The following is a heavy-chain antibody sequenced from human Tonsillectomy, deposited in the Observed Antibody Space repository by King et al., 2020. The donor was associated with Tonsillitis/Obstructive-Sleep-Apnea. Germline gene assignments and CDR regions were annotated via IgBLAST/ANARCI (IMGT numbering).Heavy chain of an antibody. Sequence: VQLQQWGAGLLKPSETLSLTCAVYGGSFSGYYWSWIRQPPGKGLEWIGEINHSGSTNYNPSLKSRVTISVDTSKNQFSLKLSSVTAADTAVYYCAREEDTMVRGVMSWFDPWGQGTLVTVSS. CDR2: INHSGST. V-gene: IGHV4-34*01. CDR3: AREEDTMVRGVMSWFDP. CDR1: GGSFSGYY. J-gene: IGHJ5*02. D-gene: IGHD3-10*01.